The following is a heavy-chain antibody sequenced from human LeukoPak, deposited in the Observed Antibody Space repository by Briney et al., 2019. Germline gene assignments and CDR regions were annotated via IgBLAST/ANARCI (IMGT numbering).Heavy chain of an antibody. D-gene: IGHD1-1*01. V-gene: IGHV4-4*02. CDR3: ARNGGHNQEH. CDR1: GASISRGSW. J-gene: IGHJ4*02. Sequence: SGTLSLTCDVSGASISRGSWRSWVRQPPGKGLEWIGEFSHSGITNFNPSLKSRVTISVDKSRNQFSLNLISVTAADTAVYFCARNGGHNQEHWGQGTLVTVSS. CDR2: FSHSGIT.